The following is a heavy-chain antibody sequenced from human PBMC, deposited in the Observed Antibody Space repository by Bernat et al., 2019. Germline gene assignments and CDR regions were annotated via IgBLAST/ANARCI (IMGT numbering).Heavy chain of an antibody. CDR1: GFTFSSYS. CDR2: ISSSSSYI. CDR3: AREGSNIAAAGIPYYMDV. J-gene: IGHJ6*03. Sequence: EVQLVESGGGLVKPGGSLRLSCAASGFTFSSYSMNWVRQVPGKGLEWVSSISSSSSYIYYADSVKGRFTISRDNAKNSLYLQMNSLRAEDTAVYYCAREGSNIAAAGIPYYMDVWGKGTTVTVSS. D-gene: IGHD6-13*01. V-gene: IGHV3-21*01.